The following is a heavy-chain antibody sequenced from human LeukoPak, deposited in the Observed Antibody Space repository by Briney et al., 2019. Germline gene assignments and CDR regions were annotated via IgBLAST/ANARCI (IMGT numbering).Heavy chain of an antibody. Sequence: SETLSLTCTVSGGSISSYYWSWIRQPPGKGLEWIGFIYYSGSTNYNPSLQSRVTISVDTSKNQFSLKLSFVTAADTAVYYCARGPDPYYYYVMDVWGQGTTVTVSS. CDR3: ARGPDPYYYYVMDV. D-gene: IGHD1-14*01. CDR1: GGSISSYY. J-gene: IGHJ6*02. V-gene: IGHV4-59*01. CDR2: IYYSGST.